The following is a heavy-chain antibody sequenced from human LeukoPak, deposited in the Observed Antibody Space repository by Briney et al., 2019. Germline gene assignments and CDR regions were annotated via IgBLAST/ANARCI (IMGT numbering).Heavy chain of an antibody. CDR3: ARGVGSGSRLRAGDY. V-gene: IGHV3-NL1*01. CDR2: IYSGGST. CDR1: GFTFSSYG. D-gene: IGHD1-26*01. J-gene: IGHJ4*02. Sequence: GGSLRLSCAASGFTFSSYGMHWVRQAPGKGLEWVSVIYSGGSTYYADSVKGRFTISRDNSKNTLYLQMNSLRAEDTAVYYCARGVGSGSRLRAGDYWGQGTLVTVSS.